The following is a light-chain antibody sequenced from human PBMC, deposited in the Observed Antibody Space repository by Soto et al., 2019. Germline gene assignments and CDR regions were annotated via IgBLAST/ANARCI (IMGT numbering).Light chain of an antibody. J-gene: IGKJ1*01. CDR2: GAS. Sequence: LAPGEKITLPWRASSSVSSSYFTWYQQKPGQAPRLLIYGASTRATRIPARFSGSGSGTDFTLTISSLQPEDFAVYYCQQDYNLPGTFGQGTKVEIK. V-gene: IGKV3D-7*01. CDR3: QQDYNLPGT. CDR1: SSVSSSY.